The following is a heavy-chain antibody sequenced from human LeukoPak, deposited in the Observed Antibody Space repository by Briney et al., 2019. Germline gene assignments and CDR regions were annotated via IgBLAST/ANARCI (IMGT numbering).Heavy chain of an antibody. CDR3: AKSFYPGGSSFTFNI. Sequence: GGSLRLSCAASGLTFGSYAMTWVRQAPGKGLEWASSISDSGDNTYYADSVKGRSTISRDNSKNTLYLQMNSLRVDDTAVYYCAKSFYPGGSSFTFNIWGQGTLVTVSS. V-gene: IGHV3-23*01. J-gene: IGHJ3*02. D-gene: IGHD3-10*01. CDR2: ISDSGDNT. CDR1: GLTFGSYA.